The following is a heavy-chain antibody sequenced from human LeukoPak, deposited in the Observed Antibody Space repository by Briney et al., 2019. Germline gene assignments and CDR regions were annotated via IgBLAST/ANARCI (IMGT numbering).Heavy chain of an antibody. CDR3: IRVAGEYCGSTDCYVRYFDY. V-gene: IGHV3-49*04. J-gene: IGHJ4*02. CDR1: GFIFGDYA. CDR2: IRSKPYGGTT. D-gene: IGHD2-2*01. Sequence: PGRSLRLSCAASGFIFGDYAMSWVRQAPGRGLEWVGFIRSKPYGGTTESAASVKGRFTISRDDSQSIAYLQMNSLKIEDTAMYYCIRVAGEYCGSTDCYVRYFDYWGQGTLVTVSS.